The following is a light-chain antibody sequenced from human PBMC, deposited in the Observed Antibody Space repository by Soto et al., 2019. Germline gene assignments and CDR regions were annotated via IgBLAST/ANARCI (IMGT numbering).Light chain of an antibody. J-gene: IGKJ1*01. CDR2: GAS. CDR3: QQTHSTPWT. CDR1: QTITTY. Sequence: DIQMTQSPSSLSASVGDRVTISCRASQTITTYLNWYQQNPGKAPQLLIYGASILQSGVPSRFTGSGSGTDFTLTISSLQPDDFATYHCQQTHSTPWTFGQGTKVEIK. V-gene: IGKV1-39*01.